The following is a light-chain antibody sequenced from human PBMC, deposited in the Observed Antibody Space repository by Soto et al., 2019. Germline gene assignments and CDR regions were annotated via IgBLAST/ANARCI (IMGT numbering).Light chain of an antibody. Sequence: SYELTHPPSDAVAPGQTAWITWGGDKIGSKRVHWYQQKTGQAPVLVVYENSDRSSWIAVGFSGSNSGNTGTVAITRVGAGDEGDYDCQVRESYGDNPHVAFGRRTQMTVL. CDR2: ENS. J-gene: IGLJ7*01. CDR3: QVRESYGDNPHVA. V-gene: IGLV3-21*02. CDR1: KIGSKR.